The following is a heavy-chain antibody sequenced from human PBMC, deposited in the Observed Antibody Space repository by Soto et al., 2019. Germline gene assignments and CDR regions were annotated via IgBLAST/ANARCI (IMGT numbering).Heavy chain of an antibody. CDR2: ISYDGSNK. V-gene: IGHV3-30*18. CDR1: GFTFSSYG. J-gene: IGHJ4*02. Sequence: GGSLRLSCAASGFTFSSYGMHWVRQAPGKGLEWVAVISYDGSNKYYADSVKGRFTISRDNSKNTLYLQMNSLRAEDTAVYYCAKDTLGGYSYGSLAYWGQGTLVTVSS. D-gene: IGHD5-18*01. CDR3: AKDTLGGYSYGSLAY.